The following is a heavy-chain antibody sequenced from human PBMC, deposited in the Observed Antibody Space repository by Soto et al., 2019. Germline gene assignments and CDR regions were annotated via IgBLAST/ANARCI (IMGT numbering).Heavy chain of an antibody. Sequence: QVQLVESGGGVVQPGRSLRLSCAASGFTFSSYGMHWVRQAPGKGLEWVAVISYDGSNKYYADSVKGRFTISRDNSKNTLYLQMNSLRAEDTAVYYCAKQTTIYFDYWGQGTLVTVSS. CDR2: ISYDGSNK. V-gene: IGHV3-30*18. CDR3: AKQTTIYFDY. J-gene: IGHJ4*02. D-gene: IGHD4-17*01. CDR1: GFTFSSYG.